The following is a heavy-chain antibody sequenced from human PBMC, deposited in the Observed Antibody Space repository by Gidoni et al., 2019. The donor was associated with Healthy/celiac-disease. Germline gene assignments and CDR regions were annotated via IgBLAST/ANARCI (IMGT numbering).Heavy chain of an antibody. J-gene: IGHJ6*02. V-gene: IGHV3-30-3*01. Sequence: QVQLVESGGGVVQPGRSLRLSCAASGFTFSSYALHWVRQAPGKGLEWVAVISYDGSNKYYADSVKGRFTISRDNSKNTLYLQMNSLRAEDTAVYYCARGPCGWYDSDCSLGYYYYGMDVWGQGTTVTVSS. D-gene: IGHD6-19*01. CDR1: GFTFSSYA. CDR2: ISYDGSNK. CDR3: ARGPCGWYDSDCSLGYYYYGMDV.